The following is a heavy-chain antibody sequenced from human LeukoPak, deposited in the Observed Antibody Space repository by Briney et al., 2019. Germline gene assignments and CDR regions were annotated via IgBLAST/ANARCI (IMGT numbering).Heavy chain of an antibody. D-gene: IGHD2-21*02. CDR1: GYTFTSYY. CDR2: INPSGGST. V-gene: IGHV1-46*01. Sequence: ASVKVSCKASGYTFTSYYMHWVRQAPGQGLEWMGIINPSGGSTSYAQKFQGGVTMTRDTSTSTVYMELSSLRSEDTAVYYCARATLVTAIQEWFDPWGQGTLVTVSS. CDR3: ARATLVTAIQEWFDP. J-gene: IGHJ5*02.